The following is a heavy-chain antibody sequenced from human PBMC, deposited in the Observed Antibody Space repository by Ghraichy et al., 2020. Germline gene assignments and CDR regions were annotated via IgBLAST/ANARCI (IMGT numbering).Heavy chain of an antibody. J-gene: IGHJ4*02. CDR1: GGSFSGYY. CDR2: INHSGST. D-gene: IGHD2-2*01. Sequence: SETLSLTCAVYGGSFSGYYWSWIRQPPGKRLEWIGEINHSGSTNYNPSLKSRVTISVDTSKNQFSLKLSSVTAADTAVYYCARLYCSSTSCYGAPFDYWGQGTLVTVSS. CDR3: ARLYCSSTSCYGAPFDY. V-gene: IGHV4-34*01.